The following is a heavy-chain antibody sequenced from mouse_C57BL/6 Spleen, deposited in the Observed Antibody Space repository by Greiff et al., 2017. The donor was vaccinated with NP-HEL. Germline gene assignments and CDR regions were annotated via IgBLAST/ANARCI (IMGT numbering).Heavy chain of an antibody. D-gene: IGHD2-3*01. CDR1: GFTFSSYA. CDR2: ISDGGSYT. CDR3: ARDRDDGYYYFDY. V-gene: IGHV5-4*01. Sequence: EVHLVESGGGLVKPGGSLKLSCAASGFTFSSYAMSWVRQTPEKRLEWVATISDGGSYTYYPDNVKGRFTISRDNAKNNLYLQMSHLKSEDTAMYYCARDRDDGYYYFDYWGQGTTLTVSS. J-gene: IGHJ2*01.